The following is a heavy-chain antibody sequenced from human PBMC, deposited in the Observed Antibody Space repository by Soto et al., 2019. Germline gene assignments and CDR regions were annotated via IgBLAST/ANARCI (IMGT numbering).Heavy chain of an antibody. CDR3: SSGSYYIYYYYGMDV. CDR1: GFTFSSYG. CDR2: ISYDGSNK. J-gene: IGHJ6*02. D-gene: IGHD3-10*01. V-gene: IGHV3-30*03. Sequence: VQLVESGGGVVQPGRSLRLSCAASGFTFSSYGMHWVRQAPGKGLEWVAVISYDGSNKYYADSVKGRFTISRDNSKNTLYLQMNSLRAEDTAVYYCSSGSYYIYYYYGMDVWGQGTTVTVSS.